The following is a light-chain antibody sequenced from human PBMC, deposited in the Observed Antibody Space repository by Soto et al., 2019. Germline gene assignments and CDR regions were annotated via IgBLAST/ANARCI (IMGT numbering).Light chain of an antibody. Sequence: QSVLTQPPSASGTPGQRVTISCSGSSSNIGSNYVYWYQQLPGTAPKLLIYRNNQRPSGVPDRFSGSKSGNSASLAISGLRSEDEADYYCAAWDDSLSDYVFGTGTKVTV. CDR3: AAWDDSLSDYV. J-gene: IGLJ1*01. CDR1: SSNIGSNY. CDR2: RNN. V-gene: IGLV1-47*01.